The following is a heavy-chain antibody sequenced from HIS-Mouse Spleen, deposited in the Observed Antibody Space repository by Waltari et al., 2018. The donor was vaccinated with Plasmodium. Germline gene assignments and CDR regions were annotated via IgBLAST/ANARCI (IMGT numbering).Heavy chain of an antibody. CDR1: GFTFSSYW. Sequence: EVQLVESGGGLVQPGGSLRLSCAASGFTFSSYWMSWVRQAQGKGRDGVANIKKDGSEKYYVDSVKGRFTISRDNAKNSLYLQMTSLRAEDTAVYYCASSWYWYFDLWGRGTLVTVSS. D-gene: IGHD6-13*01. J-gene: IGHJ2*01. V-gene: IGHV3-7*01. CDR2: IKKDGSEK. CDR3: ASSWYWYFDL.